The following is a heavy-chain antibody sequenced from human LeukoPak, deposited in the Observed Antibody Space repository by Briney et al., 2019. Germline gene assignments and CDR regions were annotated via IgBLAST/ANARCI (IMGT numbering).Heavy chain of an antibody. CDR3: ARVGSGLYSFDY. D-gene: IGHD6-19*01. J-gene: IGHJ4*02. CDR1: GGSISSYY. CDR2: VYYSGST. Sequence: SETLSLTCTVSGGSISSYYWSWIRQLPGKGLEWIGYVYYSGSTNYNPSLKSRVTISVDTSKNQFSLKLSSVTAADTAVYYCARVGSGLYSFDYWGQGTLVTVSS. V-gene: IGHV4-59*01.